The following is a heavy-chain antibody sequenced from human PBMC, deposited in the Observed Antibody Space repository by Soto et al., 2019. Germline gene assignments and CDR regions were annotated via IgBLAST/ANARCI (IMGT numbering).Heavy chain of an antibody. CDR2: IIPIFGTA. Sequence: QVQLVQSGAEVKKPGSSVKVSCKASGGTFSSYAISWVRQAPGQGLEGMGGIIPIFGTANYAQKFQGRVSITADESTSTAYMELSSLRSEDTAVYYCARSGLYYYGSGSYSLDYYGMDVWGRGTTVTVSS. D-gene: IGHD3-10*01. CDR3: ARSGLYYYGSGSYSLDYYGMDV. V-gene: IGHV1-69*01. CDR1: GGTFSSYA. J-gene: IGHJ6*02.